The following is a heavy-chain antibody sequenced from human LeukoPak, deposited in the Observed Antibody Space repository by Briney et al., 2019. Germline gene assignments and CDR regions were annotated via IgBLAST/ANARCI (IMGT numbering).Heavy chain of an antibody. CDR2: IYSGGST. CDR3: ANRDGYKPLYY. D-gene: IGHD5-24*01. J-gene: IGHJ4*02. Sequence: GGSLRLSCAASGFTVSSNYMSWVRQAPGKGLEWVSVIYSGGSTYYADSVKGRFTISRDNSKNTLYLQMNSLRAEDTAVYYCANRDGYKPLYYWGQGTLVTVSS. V-gene: IGHV3-53*01. CDR1: GFTVSSNY.